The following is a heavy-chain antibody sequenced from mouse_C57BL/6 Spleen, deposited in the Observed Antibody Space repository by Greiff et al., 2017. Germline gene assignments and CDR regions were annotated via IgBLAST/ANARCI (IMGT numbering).Heavy chain of an antibody. D-gene: IGHD2-4*01. V-gene: IGHV5-17*01. CDR2: ISSGSSTI. Sequence: EVQRVESGGGLVKPGGSLKLSCAASGFTFSDYGMHWVRQAPEKGLEWVAYISSGSSTIYYADTVKGRFTISRDNAKNTLFLQMTSLRSEDTAMYYCARVYYDYDAYAMDYWGQGTSVTVSS. CDR3: ARVYYDYDAYAMDY. J-gene: IGHJ4*01. CDR1: GFTFSDYG.